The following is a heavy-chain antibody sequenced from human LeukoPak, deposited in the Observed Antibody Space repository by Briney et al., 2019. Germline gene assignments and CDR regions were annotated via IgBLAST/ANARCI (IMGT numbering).Heavy chain of an antibody. V-gene: IGHV3-11*04. CDR1: GFTFSDYY. CDR3: AKSGTRSSWSPRVKTYLDY. Sequence: GGSLRLSCAASGFTFSDYYMSWIRQAPGKGLEWVSYISSSGSTIYYADSVKGRFTISRDNAKNTLYVQMNSLRAEDTAVYYCAKSGTRSSWSPRVKTYLDYWGQGTLVTVSS. CDR2: ISSSGSTI. D-gene: IGHD6-13*01. J-gene: IGHJ4*02.